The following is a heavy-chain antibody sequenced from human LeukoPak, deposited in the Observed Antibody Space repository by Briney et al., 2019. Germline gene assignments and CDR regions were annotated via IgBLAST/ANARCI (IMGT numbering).Heavy chain of an antibody. J-gene: IGHJ5*02. Sequence: GESLQISSNGSGYTFTNYYIAWVRPMPGKGLEWMGIVYPGDSDTRYSPSFQGQVTISADKSISTAYLQWSSLKASDTAMYYCARVVADNWFDPWGQGTLVTVSS. V-gene: IGHV5-51*01. CDR3: ARVVADNWFDP. D-gene: IGHD2-15*01. CDR2: VYPGDSDT. CDR1: GYTFTNYY.